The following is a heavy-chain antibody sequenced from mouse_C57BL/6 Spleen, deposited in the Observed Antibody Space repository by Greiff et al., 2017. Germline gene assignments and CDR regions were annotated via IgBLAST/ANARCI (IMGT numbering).Heavy chain of an antibody. CDR1: GFNIKNTY. V-gene: IGHV14-3*01. CDR3: ASSYVECAMDY. CDR2: IDPANGNT. Sequence: EVQLQQSVAELVRPGASVKLSCTASGFNIKNTYMHWVKQRPEQGLEWIGRIDPANGNTTYASKFQGKATITADTSSNTAYLQLSSLTSEDTAISYGASSYVECAMDYWGQGTSVTVSS. D-gene: IGHD1-1*01. J-gene: IGHJ4*01.